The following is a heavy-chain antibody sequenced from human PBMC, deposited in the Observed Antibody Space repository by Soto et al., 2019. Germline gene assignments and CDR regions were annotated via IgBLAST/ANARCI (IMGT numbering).Heavy chain of an antibody. CDR1: GGSFSGYY. J-gene: IGHJ5*02. D-gene: IGHD3-10*01. V-gene: IGHV4-34*01. CDR3: ARIALTSPMVRGADWFDP. Sequence: SETLSLTCAVYGGSFSGYYWSWIRQPPGKGLEWIGEINHSGSTNYNPSLKSRVTISVDTSKNQFSLKLSSVTAADTAVYYCARIALTSPMVRGADWFDPWGQGTLVTVSS. CDR2: INHSGST.